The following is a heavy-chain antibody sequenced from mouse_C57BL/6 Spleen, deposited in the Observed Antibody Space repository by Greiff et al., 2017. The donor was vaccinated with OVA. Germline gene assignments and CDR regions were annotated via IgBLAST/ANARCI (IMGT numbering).Heavy chain of an antibody. CDR3: ARDDYGSSLAWFAY. V-gene: IGHV1-72*01. CDR1: GYTFTSYW. D-gene: IGHD1-1*01. Sequence: QVQLQQPGAELVKPGASVKLSCKASGYTFTSYWMNWVKQRPGRGLEWIGRIDPNSGGTKYNEKFKSKATLTVDKSSSTAYMQLISLTSEDSAVYYCARDDYGSSLAWFAYWGQGTLVTVSA. CDR2: IDPNSGGT. J-gene: IGHJ3*01.